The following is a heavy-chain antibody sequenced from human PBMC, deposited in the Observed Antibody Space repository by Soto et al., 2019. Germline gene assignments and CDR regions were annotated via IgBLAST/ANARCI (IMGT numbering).Heavy chain of an antibody. D-gene: IGHD3-9*01. Sequence: ASGKVYCKASGYTFNTNVTSWVRQAPGQGLEWMGWISAYNVYTNYAQKFQGRVTMTTDTSTSTAYMELRSLRSDDTAVYYCARLRYYDTWFDPWGQGTQVTVSS. CDR3: ARLRYYDTWFDP. CDR2: ISAYNVYT. CDR1: GYTFNTNV. J-gene: IGHJ5*02. V-gene: IGHV1-18*01.